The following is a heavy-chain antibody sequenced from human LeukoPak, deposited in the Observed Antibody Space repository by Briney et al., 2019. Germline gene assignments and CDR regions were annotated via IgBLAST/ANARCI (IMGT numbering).Heavy chain of an antibody. Sequence: SETLSLTCTVSGGSISSGDYYWSWIRQPPGEGLEWIGYIYYSGSTYYNPSLKSRVTISVDTSKNQFSLKLSSVTAADTAVYYCASRGCSGYGEFDYWGQGTLVTVSS. D-gene: IGHD5-12*01. CDR2: IYYSGST. CDR3: ASRGCSGYGEFDY. CDR1: GGSISSGDYY. J-gene: IGHJ4*02. V-gene: IGHV4-30-4*01.